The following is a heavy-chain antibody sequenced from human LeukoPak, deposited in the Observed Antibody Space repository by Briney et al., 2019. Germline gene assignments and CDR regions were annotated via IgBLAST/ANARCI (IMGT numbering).Heavy chain of an antibody. CDR2: ISSHGGST. CDR3: ARNARGDGYNYADY. Sequence: PGGSLRLSCSASGFTFSNYVMHWVRQAPGKGLEYVSAISSHGGSTYYADSVKGRFTISRDNSKNTLYLQMNSLRAEDTAVYYCARNARGDGYNYADYWGQGTLVTVSS. D-gene: IGHD5-24*01. V-gene: IGHV3-64*04. J-gene: IGHJ4*02. CDR1: GFTFSNYV.